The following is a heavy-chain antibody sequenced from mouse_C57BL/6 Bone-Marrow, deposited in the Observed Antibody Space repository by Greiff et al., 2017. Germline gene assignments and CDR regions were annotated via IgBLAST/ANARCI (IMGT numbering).Heavy chain of an antibody. V-gene: IGHV5-6*01. J-gene: IGHJ2*01. CDR3: ARLAGTYFDY. CDR2: ISSGGSYT. CDR1: GFTFSSYG. Sequence: EVQRVESGGDLVKPGGSLKLSCAASGFTFSSYGMSWVRQTPDKRLEWVATISSGGSYTDYPDSVKGRFTISRDNAKNTLYLQMSSLKSEDTAMDYCARLAGTYFDYWGQGTTLTVSS. D-gene: IGHD4-1*01.